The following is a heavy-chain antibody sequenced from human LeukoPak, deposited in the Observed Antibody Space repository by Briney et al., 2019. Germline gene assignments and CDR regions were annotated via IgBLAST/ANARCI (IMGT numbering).Heavy chain of an antibody. Sequence: KPGDSLRLSCAASGFTFSSYSMNWVRQAPGKGLEWVSSIDTTGSYLYYADSVKGRFTISRDSAKNSLYLQMNSLRAEDTAVYYCVFPGGELGFGYWGQGTLVTVSS. CDR2: IDTTGSYL. CDR1: GFTFSSYS. V-gene: IGHV3-21*01. J-gene: IGHJ4*02. D-gene: IGHD1-26*01. CDR3: VFPGGELGFGY.